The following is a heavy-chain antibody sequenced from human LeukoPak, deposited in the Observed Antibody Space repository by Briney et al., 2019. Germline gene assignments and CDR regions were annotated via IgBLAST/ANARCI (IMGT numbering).Heavy chain of an antibody. J-gene: IGHJ6*02. CDR2: INHSGST. Sequence: ASETLSLTCAVYGGSFSGYYWSWIRQPPGKGLEWIGEINHSGSTNYNPSLKSRVTISVDTSKNQFSLKLSSVTAADTAVYYCARGYDSSGYYDRYYYYYYYGMDVWGQGTTVTVSS. CDR1: GGSFSGYY. CDR3: ARGYDSSGYYDRYYYYYYYGMDV. V-gene: IGHV4-34*01. D-gene: IGHD3-22*01.